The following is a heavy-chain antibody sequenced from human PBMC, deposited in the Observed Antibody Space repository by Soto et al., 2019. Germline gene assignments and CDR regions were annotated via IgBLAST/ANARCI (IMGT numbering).Heavy chain of an antibody. J-gene: IGHJ3*02. D-gene: IGHD6-6*01. V-gene: IGHV3-30*18. CDR2: ISYDGSNK. Sequence: WGSLRLSCAASGFTFSSYGIHFFRHAPFKWLEWVAIISYDGSNKYYADSVKGRFTISRDNSKNTLYLQMNSLRAEDTAVYYCAKDLYSSSYLAAFDIWGQGTMVTVSS. CDR3: AKDLYSSSYLAAFDI. CDR1: GFTFSSYG.